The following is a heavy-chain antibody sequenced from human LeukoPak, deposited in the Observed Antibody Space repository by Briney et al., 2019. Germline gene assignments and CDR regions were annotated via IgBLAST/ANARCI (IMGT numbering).Heavy chain of an antibody. CDR1: GGSFSGYY. J-gene: IGHJ4*02. Sequence: PSETLSLTCAVYGGSFSGYYWSWIRQPPGKGLEWIGEINHSGSTNYNLSLKSRVTISVDTSKNQFSLKLSSVTAADTAVYYCASFGDYDSSGYAPAVDYWGQGTLVTVSS. CDR2: INHSGST. V-gene: IGHV4-34*01. CDR3: ASFGDYDSSGYAPAVDY. D-gene: IGHD3-22*01.